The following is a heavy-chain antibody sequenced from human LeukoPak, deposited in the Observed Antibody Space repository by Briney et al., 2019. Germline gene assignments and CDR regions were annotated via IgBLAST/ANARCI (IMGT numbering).Heavy chain of an antibody. D-gene: IGHD5-24*01. Sequence: GRSLRLSCAASGFTFSSYGMHWVRQAPGKGLEWVAVIWYDGSNKYYADSVKGRFTISRDNSKNTLYLQMNSLRAEDTAVYYCAREARDGYNPKAFDYWGQGTLVTVSS. J-gene: IGHJ4*02. V-gene: IGHV3-33*01. CDR3: AREARDGYNPKAFDY. CDR1: GFTFSSYG. CDR2: IWYDGSNK.